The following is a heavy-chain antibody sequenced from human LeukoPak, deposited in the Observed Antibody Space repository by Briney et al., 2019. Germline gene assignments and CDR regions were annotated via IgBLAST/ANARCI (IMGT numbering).Heavy chain of an antibody. Sequence: GGSLRLSCAASGFTFSSYWMHWVRQAPGKGLVWVSRINSDGSSTSYADSVKGRFTISRDNSKNTLYLQMNSLRAEDTAVYYCAKGVYSTSWWSVDYWGQGTLVTVSS. D-gene: IGHD2-2*01. J-gene: IGHJ4*02. CDR2: INSDGSST. V-gene: IGHV3-74*01. CDR1: GFTFSSYW. CDR3: AKGVYSTSWWSVDY.